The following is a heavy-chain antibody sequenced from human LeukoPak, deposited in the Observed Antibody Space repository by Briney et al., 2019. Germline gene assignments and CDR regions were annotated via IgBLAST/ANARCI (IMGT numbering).Heavy chain of an antibody. CDR1: GFTFSSYS. J-gene: IGHJ4*02. V-gene: IGHV3-21*01. CDR2: ISSSSSYI. D-gene: IGHD3-22*01. Sequence: GGSLRLSCAASGFTFSSYSMNWVRQAPGKGLEWVSSISSSSSYIYYADSVKGRFTISRDNAKNSLYLQMNSLRAEDTAVYYCARVSLNYYDSSGYYPFTDYWGQGTLVTVSS. CDR3: ARVSLNYYDSSGYYPFTDY.